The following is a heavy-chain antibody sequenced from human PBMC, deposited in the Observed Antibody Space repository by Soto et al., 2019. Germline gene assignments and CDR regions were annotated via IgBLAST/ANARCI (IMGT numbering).Heavy chain of an antibody. CDR2: IIPFFGTA. J-gene: IGHJ4*02. D-gene: IGHD3-16*01. CDR1: GGTFSTFG. Sequence: ASVKVSCKASGGTFSTFGISWVRQAPGQGLEWMGGIIPFFGTAKYSQKFEDRISITADESTNTVYMDLRSLTSEDTAMYYCARSAPMDAGDKYYYDFWGQGALVTVSS. V-gene: IGHV1-69*13. CDR3: ARSAPMDAGDKYYYDF.